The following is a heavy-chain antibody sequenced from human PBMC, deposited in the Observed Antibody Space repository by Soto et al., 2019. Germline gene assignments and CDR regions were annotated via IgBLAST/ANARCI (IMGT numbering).Heavy chain of an antibody. CDR3: ARCSGGSCYTIDY. D-gene: IGHD2-15*01. J-gene: IGHJ4*02. CDR1: GFTFSSYA. Sequence: VQLLESGGGLVQPGGSLRLSCAASGFTFSSYAMSWVRQAPGKGLEWIGYIYHSGSTYYNPSLKSRVTISVDRSKNQFSLKLSSVTAADTAVYYCARCSGGSCYTIDYWGQGTLVTVSS. V-gene: IGHV4-30-2*01. CDR2: IYHSGST.